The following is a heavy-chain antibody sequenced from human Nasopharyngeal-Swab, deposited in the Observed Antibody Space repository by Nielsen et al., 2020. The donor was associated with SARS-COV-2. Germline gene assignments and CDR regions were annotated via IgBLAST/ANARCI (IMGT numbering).Heavy chain of an antibody. Sequence: GESLKISCAASGFTFSSYSMNWVRQAPGKGLEWVSSISSSSSYIYYADSVKGRFTISRDNAKNSLYLQMNSLRAEDTAVYYCARTAAASENGMDVWGRGTTVTVSS. V-gene: IGHV3-21*01. CDR1: GFTFSSYS. D-gene: IGHD2-2*01. CDR2: ISSSSSYI. J-gene: IGHJ6*02. CDR3: ARTAAASENGMDV.